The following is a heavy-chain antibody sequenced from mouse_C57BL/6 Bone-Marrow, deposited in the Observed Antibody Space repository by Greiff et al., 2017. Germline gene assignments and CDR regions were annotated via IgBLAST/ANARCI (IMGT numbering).Heavy chain of an antibody. CDR1: GYTFTTYP. CDR2: FHPYNDDT. CDR3: ARGGNYGGYYFDY. D-gene: IGHD2-1*01. Sequence: VQLQQSGAELVKPGASVKMSCKASGYTFTTYPIEWMKQNHGKSLEWIGNFHPYNDDTKYNEKFKGKATLTVEKTSSTVYVELSRLTSDDSAVYYCARGGNYGGYYFDYWGQGTTLTVSS. V-gene: IGHV1-47*01. J-gene: IGHJ2*01.